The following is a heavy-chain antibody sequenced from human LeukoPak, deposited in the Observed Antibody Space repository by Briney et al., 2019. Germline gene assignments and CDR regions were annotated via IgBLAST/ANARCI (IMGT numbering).Heavy chain of an antibody. CDR1: GYTFTSYY. CDR3: ARDQYDTWSRRGNFDS. Sequence: ASVKVSCKASGYTFTSYYMHWVRQAPGQGLEWMGIINPSGGSTSYAQKFQGRVTMTRDTSTSTVYMELSSLRAEDTAVFYCARDQYDTWSRRGNFDSWGQGTLVIVSS. D-gene: IGHD3/OR15-3a*01. V-gene: IGHV1-46*01. J-gene: IGHJ4*02. CDR2: INPSGGST.